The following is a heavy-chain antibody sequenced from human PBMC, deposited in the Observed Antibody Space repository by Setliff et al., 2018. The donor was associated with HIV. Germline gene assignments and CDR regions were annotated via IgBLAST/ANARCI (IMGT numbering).Heavy chain of an antibody. CDR3: ETDDYYGSGTHWRGVP. Sequence: ASVKVSCKASGFTFTDFYFHWVQQAPGKGLEWVGRVDPEDNNPTYAEKFRDRVTISADTSTNTAYLELRSLGSEDTAVYYCETDDYYGSGTHWRGVPWGQGTLVTVSS. J-gene: IGHJ5*02. CDR1: GFTFTDFY. CDR2: VDPEDNNP. V-gene: IGHV1-69-2*01. D-gene: IGHD3-10*01.